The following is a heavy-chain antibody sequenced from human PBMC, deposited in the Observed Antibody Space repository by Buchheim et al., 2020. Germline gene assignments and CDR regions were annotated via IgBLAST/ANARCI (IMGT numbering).Heavy chain of an antibody. D-gene: IGHD3-22*01. J-gene: IGHJ4*02. Sequence: QVQLVESGGGVVQPGRSLRLSCAASGFTFSSYGMHWVRQAPGKGLEWVAVISYDGSNKYYADSVKGRFTIYRDNSKNTPYLQMNSLRAEDTAVYYCAKYYYDSSNYHGVPGNWGQGTL. CDR1: GFTFSSYG. CDR3: AKYYYDSSNYHGVPGN. V-gene: IGHV3-30*18. CDR2: ISYDGSNK.